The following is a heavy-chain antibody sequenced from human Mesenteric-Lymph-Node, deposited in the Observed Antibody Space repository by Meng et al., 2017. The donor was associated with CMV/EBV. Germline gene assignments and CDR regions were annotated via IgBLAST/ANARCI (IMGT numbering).Heavy chain of an antibody. CDR1: GYSFTNYW. V-gene: IGHV5-51*01. D-gene: IGHD1-26*01. CDR3: ARRVGNSLSDAFDI. Sequence: GESLKISCKGSGYSFTNYWIAWVRQMPGKGLEWMGTIYPGDSDTRYSPSFQGQVTISADKSISTTYLQWSSLKASDTAMYYCARRVGNSLSDAFDIWGQGTRVTVSS. CDR2: IYPGDSDT. J-gene: IGHJ3*02.